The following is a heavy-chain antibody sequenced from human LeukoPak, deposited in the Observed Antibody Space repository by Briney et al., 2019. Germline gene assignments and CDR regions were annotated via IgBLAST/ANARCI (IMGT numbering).Heavy chain of an antibody. CDR2: IIPIFGTA. Sequence: SVKVSCKACGGTFSSYAISWVRQAPGQGLEWMGGIIPIFGTANYAQKFQGRVTITTDESASTAYMELSSLRSEDTAVYYCAGGDSITIFGVVTFEYFQHWGQGTLVTVSS. D-gene: IGHD3-3*01. CDR3: AGGDSITIFGVVTFEYFQH. J-gene: IGHJ1*01. V-gene: IGHV1-69*05. CDR1: GGTFSSYA.